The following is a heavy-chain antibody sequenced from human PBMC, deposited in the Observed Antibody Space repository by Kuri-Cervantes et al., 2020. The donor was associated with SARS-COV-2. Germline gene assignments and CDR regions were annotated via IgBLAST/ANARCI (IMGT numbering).Heavy chain of an antibody. CDR2: MNPNSGNT. D-gene: IGHD1-1*01. V-gene: IGHV1-8*01. Sequence: ASVKVSCKAPGYTFTSYDIHWVRQATGQGLEWMGWMNPNSGNTGYAQKFQGRVTMTRNTSISTAYMELSSLRSEDTAVYYCARGGTGMAFARYLGYYYMDVWGKGTTVTVSS. J-gene: IGHJ6*03. CDR3: ARGGTGMAFARYLGYYYMDV. CDR1: GYTFTSYD.